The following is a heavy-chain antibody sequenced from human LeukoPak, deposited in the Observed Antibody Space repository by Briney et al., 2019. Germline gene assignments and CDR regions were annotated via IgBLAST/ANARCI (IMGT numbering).Heavy chain of an antibody. D-gene: IGHD2-15*01. Sequence: GGSLRLSCSASGFTFSSYAMHWVRQAPGKGLEYVSGISSNGGSTYYADSVKGRFTISRDNSKNTLYLQMSSLRPEDTAVYYCVKDVVVVAVPPHWGRGTLVTVPS. CDR3: VKDVVVVAVPPH. J-gene: IGHJ4*02. CDR2: ISSNGGST. V-gene: IGHV3-64D*06. CDR1: GFTFSSYA.